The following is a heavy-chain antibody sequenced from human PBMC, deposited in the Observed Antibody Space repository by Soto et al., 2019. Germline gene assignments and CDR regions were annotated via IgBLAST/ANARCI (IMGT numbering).Heavy chain of an antibody. CDR3: ARDSDYGMDV. Sequence: EVQVVESGGGLVQPGGSLRLSCAASGFTVSSNYMTWVRQAPGKGLAWVSTLYSGGSTYYADSVKGRFTISRHNSKNTVDLQMSCLRADDTAVYYCARDSDYGMDVWGQGTTVTVSS. D-gene: IGHD3-10*01. CDR2: LYSGGST. V-gene: IGHV3-53*04. CDR1: GFTVSSNY. J-gene: IGHJ6*02.